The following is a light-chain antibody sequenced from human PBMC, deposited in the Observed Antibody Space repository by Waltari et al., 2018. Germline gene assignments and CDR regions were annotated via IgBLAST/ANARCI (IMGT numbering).Light chain of an antibody. CDR1: QSVSSY. CDR3: QQRSKWFT. J-gene: IGKJ4*01. V-gene: IGKV3-11*01. CDR2: DAS. Sequence: EVVLTQSPATLALSPGERATLSCRASQSVSSYLAWYQQKPGQAPRLLIYDASKRATGIPARFTGSGSGTHCTLTISSLEPEDFAVYYCQQRSKWFTFGGGTKVEIK.